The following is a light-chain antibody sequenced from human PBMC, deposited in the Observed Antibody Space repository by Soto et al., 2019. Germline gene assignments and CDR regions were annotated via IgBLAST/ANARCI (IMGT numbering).Light chain of an antibody. Sequence: QSVLTQPASVSASPGQSIAISCTGTSSDVGGYDYVSWYQQHPGKAPKLMIYDVSERPSGVSDRFSGSKSGNTASLTISGLHAEDEAHYYCSSYTSSTTVVFGGGTKLTVL. CDR3: SSYTSSTTVV. V-gene: IGLV2-14*03. J-gene: IGLJ2*01. CDR1: SSDVGGYDY. CDR2: DVS.